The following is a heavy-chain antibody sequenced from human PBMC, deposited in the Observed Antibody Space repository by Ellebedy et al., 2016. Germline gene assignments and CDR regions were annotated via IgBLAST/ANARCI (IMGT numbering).Heavy chain of an antibody. V-gene: IGHV3-53*01. J-gene: IGHJ3*01. CDR1: RFIVNNNY. D-gene: IGHD6-13*01. CDR3: VSRRSNSFDL. CDR2: TSNDDNT. Sequence: GGSLRLXCTVSRFIVNNNYMTWVRQAPGKGLEWVSLTSNDDNTYYADSVKGRFTISRGSSRNTLFLQMNSLRAEDTAVYYCVSRRSNSFDLWGQGTTVTVSS.